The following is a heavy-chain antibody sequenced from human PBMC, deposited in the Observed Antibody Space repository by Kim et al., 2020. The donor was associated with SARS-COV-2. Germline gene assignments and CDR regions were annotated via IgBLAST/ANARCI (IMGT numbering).Heavy chain of an antibody. V-gene: IGHV3-21*01. CDR3: ASPFRMTTVTTYYYYGMDV. D-gene: IGHD4-17*01. CDR2: ISSSSSYI. J-gene: IGHJ6*02. Sequence: GGSLRLSCAASGFTFSSYSMNWVRQAPGKGLEWVSSISSSSSYIYYADSVKGRFTISRDNAKNSLYLQMNSLRAEDTAVYYCASPFRMTTVTTYYYYGMDVWGQGTTVTVSS. CDR1: GFTFSSYS.